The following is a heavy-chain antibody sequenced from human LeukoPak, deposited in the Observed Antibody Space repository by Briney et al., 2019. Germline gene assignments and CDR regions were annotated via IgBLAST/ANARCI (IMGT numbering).Heavy chain of an antibody. CDR1: GGSFSGYY. CDR3: ARIVAGIPRVFDY. Sequence: SETLSLTCAVYGGSFSGYYWSWIRQPPGKGLEWIGEINHSGSTNYNPSLKSRVTISVDTSKNQFSLKLSSVTAADKAVNYHARIVAGIPRVFDYLGHGTLVTASS. CDR2: INHSGST. V-gene: IGHV4-34*01. J-gene: IGHJ4*01. D-gene: IGHD6-19*01.